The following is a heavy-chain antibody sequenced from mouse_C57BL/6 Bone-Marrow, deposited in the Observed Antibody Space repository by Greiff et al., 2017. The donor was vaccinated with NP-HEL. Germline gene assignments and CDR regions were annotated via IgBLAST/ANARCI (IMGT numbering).Heavy chain of an antibody. V-gene: IGHV1-59*01. J-gene: IGHJ1*03. Sequence: QVQLQQPGAELVRPGTSVKLSCKASGYTFTSYWMHWVKQRPGQGLEWIGVIDPSDSYTNYNQKFKGKATLTVDTSSSTAYMQLSSLTSEDSAVYCCARRGQVNWDWYFDVCGTGTTVTVSS. CDR3: ARRGQVNWDWYFDV. D-gene: IGHD4-1*01. CDR2: IDPSDSYT. CDR1: GYTFTSYW.